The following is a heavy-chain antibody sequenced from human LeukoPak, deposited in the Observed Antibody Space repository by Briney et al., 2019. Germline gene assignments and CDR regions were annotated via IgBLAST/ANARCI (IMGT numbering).Heavy chain of an antibody. CDR1: GGSISSSSYY. CDR2: IYYSGST. V-gene: IGHV4-39*01. CDR3: ARRLSPSAWFKGAYYFDY. D-gene: IGHD3-10*01. J-gene: IGHJ4*02. Sequence: SETLSLTCTVSGGSISSSSYYWVWIRQPPGKGLEWIVRIYYSGSTYYNPSLKSRVTISVDTSKNQYSLRLSSVTAADTAMYSCARRLSPSAWFKGAYYFDYWGQGTLVTVSS.